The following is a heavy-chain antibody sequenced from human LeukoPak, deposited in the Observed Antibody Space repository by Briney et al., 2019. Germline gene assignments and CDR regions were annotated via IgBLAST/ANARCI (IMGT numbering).Heavy chain of an antibody. V-gene: IGHV3-7*01. CDR1: GFTLSDFW. CDR3: ARESTEDRPGS. CDR2: IDQDGSDK. D-gene: IGHD5/OR15-5a*01. J-gene: IGHJ5*02. Sequence: GGSLRLPCAASGFTLSDFWMSWVRQAPGKGLEWVANIDQDGSDKNYVGSVKSRFTISRDDAKNSLFLQMNSLRVEDTAVYYCARESTEDRPGSWGQGTLVTVSS.